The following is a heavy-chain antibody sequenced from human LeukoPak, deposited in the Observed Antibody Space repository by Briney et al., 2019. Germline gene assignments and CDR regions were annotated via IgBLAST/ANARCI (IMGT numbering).Heavy chain of an antibody. D-gene: IGHD3-22*01. CDR1: GGSISSGDYY. V-gene: IGHV4-30-4*01. Sequence: SETLSLTCTVSGGSISSGDYYWSWVRQPPGKGLEWIGYIYYSGSTYNNPSLRSRVTISVDTSKNQFSLKLSSVTAADTAVYYCARSNYYDSSDYYFDYWGQGTLVTVSS. J-gene: IGHJ4*02. CDR3: ARSNYYDSSDYYFDY. CDR2: IYYSGST.